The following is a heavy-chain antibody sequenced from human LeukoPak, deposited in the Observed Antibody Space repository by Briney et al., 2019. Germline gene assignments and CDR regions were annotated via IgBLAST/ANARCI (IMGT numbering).Heavy chain of an antibody. CDR3: ARGGGSSS. CDR1: GFTFSRFE. Sequence: GGSLRLSCAVSGFTFSRFEMAWVRQAPGKGLEWVSYISEGGTTIKDADSVKGRFTISRDNAKNSLDLQMNSLRAEDTAVYYCARGGGSSSWGQGTLVTVSS. V-gene: IGHV3-48*03. D-gene: IGHD6-6*01. CDR2: ISEGGTTI. J-gene: IGHJ4*02.